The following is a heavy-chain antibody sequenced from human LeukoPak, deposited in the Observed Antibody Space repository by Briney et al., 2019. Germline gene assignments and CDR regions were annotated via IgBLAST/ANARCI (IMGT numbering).Heavy chain of an antibody. J-gene: IGHJ5*02. V-gene: IGHV4-34*01. D-gene: IGHD2-2*01. Sequence: SETLSLTCAVYGGSFSGYYWSWICQPPGKGLEWIGEINHSGSTNYNPSLKSRVTISVDTSKNQFSLKLSSVTAADTAVYYCARATKRCSSTSCHRSWFDPWGQGTLVTVSS. CDR2: INHSGST. CDR1: GGSFSGYY. CDR3: ARATKRCSSTSCHRSWFDP.